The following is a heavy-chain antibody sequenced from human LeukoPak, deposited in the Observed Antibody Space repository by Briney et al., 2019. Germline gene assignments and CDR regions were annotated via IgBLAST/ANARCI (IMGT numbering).Heavy chain of an antibody. D-gene: IGHD3-10*01. J-gene: IGHJ4*02. Sequence: PSETLSLTCTVSGGSISGYYWSWIRQPPGKGLEWIGYIYSSGSTNYNPPLKSRVTMSVDTSKHQFSLKVNSVTAADTAVYYCARDLLGRGGSFDYWGQGTLVTVSS. CDR1: GGSISGYY. CDR2: IYSSGST. CDR3: ARDLLGRGGSFDY. V-gene: IGHV4-59*01.